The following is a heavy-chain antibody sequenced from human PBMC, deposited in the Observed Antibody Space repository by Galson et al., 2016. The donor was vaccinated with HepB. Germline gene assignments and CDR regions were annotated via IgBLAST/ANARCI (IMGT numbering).Heavy chain of an antibody. CDR3: TRGYCAGTSCYPQFDP. D-gene: IGHD2-2*01. J-gene: IGHJ5*02. V-gene: IGHV3-73*01. CDR1: GFTFSDFG. CDR2: IRSKADNSAA. Sequence: SLRLSCAASGFTFSDFGMHWVRQASGKGLEWVGRIRSKADNSAAAYAASVKGRFTISRDDSENTAYLQMNSLKIEDTAVYYCTRGYCAGTSCYPQFDPWGQGTLVTVSS.